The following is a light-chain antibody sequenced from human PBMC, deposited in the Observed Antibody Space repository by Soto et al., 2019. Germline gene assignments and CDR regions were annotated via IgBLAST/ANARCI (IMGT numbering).Light chain of an antibody. J-gene: IGLJ3*02. V-gene: IGLV2-8*01. CDR2: EVT. Sequence: QSALTQPPSASGSPGQSVTISCTGTSSDVGAYKYVSLYQQYPGKAPKLMIYEVTKRPSGVPDRFSGAKSGNTASLTVSGLQAEDEADYYCTSYVGNDIWVFGGGTKLTV. CDR3: TSYVGNDIWV. CDR1: SSDVGAYKY.